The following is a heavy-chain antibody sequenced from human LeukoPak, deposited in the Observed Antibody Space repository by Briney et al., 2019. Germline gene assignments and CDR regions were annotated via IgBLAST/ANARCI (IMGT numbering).Heavy chain of an antibody. Sequence: GESLMISCKGSAYSFTNYGISWVSQLPGTGLEWMGRIEPSDSYSNSGPSFQGLVTISADRSICTAYLQWRSLKASDTTMYYCARQLDYYDKRDYWGQGTLVTVAS. CDR2: IEPSDSYS. CDR1: AYSFTNYG. CDR3: ARQLDYYDKRDY. J-gene: IGHJ4*02. V-gene: IGHV5-10-1*01. D-gene: IGHD3-22*01.